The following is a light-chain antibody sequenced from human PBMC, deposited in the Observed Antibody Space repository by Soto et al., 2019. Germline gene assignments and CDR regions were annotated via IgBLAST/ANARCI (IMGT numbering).Light chain of an antibody. J-gene: IGLJ2*01. Sequence: QSVLTQPPSVSGAPGQRATISCTGSSSNIGAGYDVPWYQQLPGTAPNLLIYGNSNRPSGVPDRFSGSKSGTSASLAITGLQAEDEADYYCQSYDSSLSGHVVFGGGTKLTVL. CDR2: GNS. CDR3: QSYDSSLSGHVV. CDR1: SSNIGAGYD. V-gene: IGLV1-40*01.